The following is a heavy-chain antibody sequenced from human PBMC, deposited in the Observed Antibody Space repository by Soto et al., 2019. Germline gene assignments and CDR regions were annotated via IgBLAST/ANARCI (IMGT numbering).Heavy chain of an antibody. Sequence: SETLSLTCTVSGCSISSYYWSWIRQPPGKGLEWIGYIYYSGSTNYNPSLKSRVTISVDTSKNQFSLKLSSVTAADTAVYYCARTVDTAMVTLFDPWGQGTQVTVSS. V-gene: IGHV4-59*12. CDR3: ARTVDTAMVTLFDP. J-gene: IGHJ5*02. D-gene: IGHD5-18*01. CDR1: GCSISSYY. CDR2: IYYSGST.